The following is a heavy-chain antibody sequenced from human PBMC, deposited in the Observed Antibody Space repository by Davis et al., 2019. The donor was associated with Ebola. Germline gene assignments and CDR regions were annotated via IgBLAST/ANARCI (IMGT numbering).Heavy chain of an antibody. CDR1: GFIFGTFG. J-gene: IGHJ4*01. D-gene: IGHD6-19*01. CDR2: ISSTSATI. CDR3: ARAPSGWRVDLDY. Sequence: GGSLRLSCAASGFIFGTFGMNWVRQAPGRGLEWISYISSTSATIYYADSVKGRFTISRDSDKNSLYLQMDSLRDEDTAVYYCARAPSGWRVDLDYWGQGTLVTVSS. V-gene: IGHV3-48*02.